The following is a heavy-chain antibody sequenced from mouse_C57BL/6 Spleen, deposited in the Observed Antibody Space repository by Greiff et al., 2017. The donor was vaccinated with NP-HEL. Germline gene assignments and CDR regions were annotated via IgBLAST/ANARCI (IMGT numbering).Heavy chain of an antibody. CDR2: INPNNGGT. J-gene: IGHJ3*01. CDR1: GYTFTDYN. Sequence: VHLKQSGPELVKPGASVKISCKASGYTFTDYNMDWVKQSHGKSLEWIGDINPNNGGTIYNQKFKGKATLTVDKSSSTAYMKLRSLTSEDSAVYYCGREGYYYGCHFAYWGQGTLVTVSA. V-gene: IGHV1-18*01. D-gene: IGHD1-1*01. CDR3: GREGYYYGCHFAY.